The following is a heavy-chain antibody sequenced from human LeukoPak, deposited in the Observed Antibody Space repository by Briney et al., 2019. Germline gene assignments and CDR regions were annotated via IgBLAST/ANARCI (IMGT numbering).Heavy chain of an antibody. J-gene: IGHJ4*02. Sequence: GASVKVSCKVSGYTLTELSMHWVRQAPGKGLEWMGGFDPEDGETIYAQKFQGRVTITADESTSTAYMELSSLRSKDTAVYYCARAGTPYYFDYWGQGTLVTVSS. V-gene: IGHV1-24*01. D-gene: IGHD1-1*01. CDR3: ARAGTPYYFDY. CDR2: FDPEDGET. CDR1: GYTLTELS.